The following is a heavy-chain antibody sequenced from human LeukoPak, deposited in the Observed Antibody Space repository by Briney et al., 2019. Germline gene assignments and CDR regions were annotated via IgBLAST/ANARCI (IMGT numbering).Heavy chain of an antibody. CDR3: ARSKQLVRFLDY. D-gene: IGHD6-6*01. J-gene: IGHJ4*02. CDR1: GYTFTGYY. CDR2: INPSSGVT. Sequence: ASVKVSCKASGYTFTGYYVHWVRQAPGQGLEWMAWINPSSGVTKYAQKFQGRVTMTSDTSINTAYMELTRLRSGDTAVYYCARSKQLVRFLDYWGQGSLVTVSS. V-gene: IGHV1-2*02.